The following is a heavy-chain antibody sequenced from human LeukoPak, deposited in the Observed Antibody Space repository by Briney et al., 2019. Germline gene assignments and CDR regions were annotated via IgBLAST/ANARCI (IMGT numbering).Heavy chain of an antibody. D-gene: IGHD5-12*01. CDR3: ARVAWQAFDV. J-gene: IGHJ3*01. V-gene: IGHV1-46*01. Sequence: GASVKVSCKASGFSFTSHFMHWVRQAPGQGLEWMGVINPSDGGTSYAQKFQGRVTMTRDTSTSAVYMELSSLRSEDTAVYYCARVAWQAFDVWGLGTMVTVSS. CDR1: GFSFTSHF. CDR2: INPSDGGT.